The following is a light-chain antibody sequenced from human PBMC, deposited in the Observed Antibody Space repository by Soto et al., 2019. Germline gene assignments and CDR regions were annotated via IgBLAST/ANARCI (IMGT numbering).Light chain of an antibody. Sequence: QSVLTQPASVSGSPGQSITISCTGTSSDVGGNNYVSWYRHHPGKAPKLMIYEVSKRPSGVPDRFSGSKSGSTASLTVSGPQTEDEADYYCNSYLAGSNVFGTGTKVTVL. CDR2: EVS. CDR3: NSYLAGSNV. J-gene: IGLJ1*01. CDR1: SSDVGGNNY. V-gene: IGLV2-8*01.